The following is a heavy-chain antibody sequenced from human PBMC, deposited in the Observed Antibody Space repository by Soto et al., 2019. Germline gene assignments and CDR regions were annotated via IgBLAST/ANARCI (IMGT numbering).Heavy chain of an antibody. J-gene: IGHJ4*02. CDR1: GVTFTSYA. CDR2: ISTSGDST. Sequence: EVQLLESGGGLVQPGGSLRLSCAASGVTFTSYAMTWVRQVPGEGLQWVSSISTSGDSTYYADSVKGRLTTSRDNSKNTLYLQMNSLRAEDTAIYYCAKGSFGFDYWGQGPLVTVSS. V-gene: IGHV3-23*01. D-gene: IGHD3-10*01. CDR3: AKGSFGFDY.